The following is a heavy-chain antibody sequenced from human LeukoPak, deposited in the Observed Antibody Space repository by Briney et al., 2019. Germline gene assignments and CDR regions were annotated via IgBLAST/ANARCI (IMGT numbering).Heavy chain of an antibody. V-gene: IGHV3-66*01. CDR1: GFTLSSYY. CDR2: IYNGGST. Sequence: GGSLRLSYAASGFTLSSYYMSWVRRAPGKGLEWISVIYNGGSTHYADSVKGRFASSRDNSKNTLYLEMNSLRAEDTAIYYCARVYGSSYYFDYWGQGTLVTVSS. CDR3: ARVYGSSYYFDY. J-gene: IGHJ4*02. D-gene: IGHD2-15*01.